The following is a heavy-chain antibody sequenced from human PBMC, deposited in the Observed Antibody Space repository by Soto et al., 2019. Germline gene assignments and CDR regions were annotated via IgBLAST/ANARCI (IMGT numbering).Heavy chain of an antibody. CDR3: AKPWMMTAIRPYYFDY. V-gene: IGHV3-23*01. D-gene: IGHD2-21*02. CDR1: GFTFSSYA. CDR2: ISGSGGST. Sequence: EVQLLESGGGLVQPGGSLRLSCAASGFTFSSYAMSWVRQAPGKGLEWVSAISGSGGSTYYADSVKGRFTISRDNSKNTLYLQMNSLRAEYTAVYYCAKPWMMTAIRPYYFDYWGQGTLVTVSS. J-gene: IGHJ4*02.